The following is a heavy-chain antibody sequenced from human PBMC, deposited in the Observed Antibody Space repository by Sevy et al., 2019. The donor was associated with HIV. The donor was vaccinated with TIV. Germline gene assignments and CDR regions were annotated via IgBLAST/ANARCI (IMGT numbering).Heavy chain of an antibody. J-gene: IGHJ5*02. CDR3: ATNPSITIFGVAPP. D-gene: IGHD3-3*01. V-gene: IGHV1-24*01. Sequence: ASVKVSCKVSGYTLTELSMHWVRQAPGKGLEWMGGFDPEDGETIYAQKFQGRVTMTEDTSTDTAYMELSSLRSEDTAVYSCATNPSITIFGVAPPWGQGTLVTVSS. CDR1: GYTLTELS. CDR2: FDPEDGET.